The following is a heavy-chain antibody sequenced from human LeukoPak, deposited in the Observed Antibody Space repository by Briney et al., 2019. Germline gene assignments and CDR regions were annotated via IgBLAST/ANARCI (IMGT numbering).Heavy chain of an antibody. Sequence: GGSLRLSCSASGFTFSSYAMYWLRQAPGKGLEYVSTISSDGITIYYADSVKGRFNISRDNAKNSLYPQMNSRRDEGTAVYYCARAKSSGGFDYWGQGTLVTVSS. J-gene: IGHJ4*02. CDR3: ARAKSSGGFDY. V-gene: IGHV3-64*04. D-gene: IGHD6-25*01. CDR2: ISSDGITI. CDR1: GFTFSSYA.